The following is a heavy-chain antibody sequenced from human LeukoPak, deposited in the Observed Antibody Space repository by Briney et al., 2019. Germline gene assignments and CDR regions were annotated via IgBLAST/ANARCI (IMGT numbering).Heavy chain of an antibody. Sequence: GGSLRLSCAASGFTFSSAWMSWVRQAPGKGLEWVGRIKSKTDGGTTDYAAPVKGRFTISRDDSKNTLYLQMNSLKTEDTAVCYCTILRGSSSDYWGQGTLVTVSS. CDR3: TILRGSSSDY. V-gene: IGHV3-15*01. CDR1: GFTFSSAW. D-gene: IGHD6-13*01. J-gene: IGHJ4*02. CDR2: IKSKTDGGTT.